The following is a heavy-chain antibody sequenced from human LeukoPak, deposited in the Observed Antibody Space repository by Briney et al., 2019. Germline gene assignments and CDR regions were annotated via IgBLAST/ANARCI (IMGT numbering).Heavy chain of an antibody. CDR1: GFTLSSYG. J-gene: IGHJ4*02. CDR3: AKGDSPTDCSSTSCLPY. D-gene: IGHD2-2*01. CDR2: IRYDGSNK. V-gene: IGHV3-30*02. Sequence: PGGSLRLSCAASGFTLSSYGIHWVRQAPGKGLEWVAFIRYDGSNKYYADSVKGRFTISRDNSKNTLYLQMNSLRAEDTAVYYCAKGDSPTDCSSTSCLPYWGQGTLVTVSS.